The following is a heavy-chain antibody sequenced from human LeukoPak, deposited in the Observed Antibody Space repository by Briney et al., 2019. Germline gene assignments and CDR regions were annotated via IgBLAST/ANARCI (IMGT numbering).Heavy chain of an antibody. D-gene: IGHD3-22*01. Sequence: GGSLRLSCAASGFTFSSYSMNWVRQAPGKGLEWVSSISSSSSYIYYADSVKGRFTISRDNAKNSLYLQMNSLRAEDTAVYYCARETYYYDSSGYYDYWGQGTLVTVSS. J-gene: IGHJ4*02. CDR3: ARETYYYDSSGYYDY. CDR1: GFTFSSYS. V-gene: IGHV3-21*01. CDR2: ISSSSSYI.